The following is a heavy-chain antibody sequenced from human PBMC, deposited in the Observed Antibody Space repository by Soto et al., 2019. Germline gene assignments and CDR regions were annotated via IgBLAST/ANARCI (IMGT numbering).Heavy chain of an antibody. Sequence: QVQLVQSGAEVKKPGASVKVSCKASGYTFTSYGISCVRQAPGQGLEWMGWISAYNGNTNYAQKLQGRVTMTTDTSTSTAYMELGSLRSDDTAVYYCARDLWVTGTTKSAFDIWGQGTMVTVSS. J-gene: IGHJ3*02. D-gene: IGHD1-7*01. V-gene: IGHV1-18*04. CDR1: GYTFTSYG. CDR3: ARDLWVTGTTKSAFDI. CDR2: ISAYNGNT.